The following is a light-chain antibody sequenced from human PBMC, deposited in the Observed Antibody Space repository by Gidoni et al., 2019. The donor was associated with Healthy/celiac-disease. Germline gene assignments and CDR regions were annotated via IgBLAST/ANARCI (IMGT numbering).Light chain of an antibody. CDR1: QDISNY. CDR3: QQYDNLPRQFT. J-gene: IGKJ3*01. V-gene: IGKV1-33*01. Sequence: DIQMTQSPSSLSASVGDRVTITCQASQDISNYLNWYQQKPGKDPKLLIYDASNLETGVPSRFSGSGSGTDFTFTISSLQPEDIATYYCQQYDNLPRQFTFXPXTKVDIK. CDR2: DAS.